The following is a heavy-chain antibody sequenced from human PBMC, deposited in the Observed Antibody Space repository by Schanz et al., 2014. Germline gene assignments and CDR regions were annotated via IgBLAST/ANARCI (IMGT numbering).Heavy chain of an antibody. D-gene: IGHD2-2*01. CDR3: AKDSTHIDIVLVPTAIDY. CDR1: GFTFSSYA. CDR2: LSGSGGST. J-gene: IGHJ4*02. Sequence: VQLLQFGGGVVQPGRSLRLSCAASGFTFSSYAMHWVRQAPGKGLEWVSALSGSGGSTYYADSVKGRFTISRDNSKNTLYLQMNSLRAEDTAVYYCAKDSTHIDIVLVPTAIDYWGQGTLVTVSS. V-gene: IGHV3-23*01.